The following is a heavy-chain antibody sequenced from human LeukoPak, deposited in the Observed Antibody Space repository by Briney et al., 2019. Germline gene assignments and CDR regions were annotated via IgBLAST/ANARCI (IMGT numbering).Heavy chain of an antibody. CDR1: GGSISSSSHY. D-gene: IGHD3-22*01. CDR3: ARLLYDSRGYYYFDS. J-gene: IGHJ4*02. CDR2: IYYSGST. V-gene: IGHV4-39*01. Sequence: PSETLSLTCTVSGGSISSSSHYWGWIRQPPGKGLEWIGSIYYSGSTYYNPSLKSRVTISVDTSKNQFSLKLSSVTAADTAVYYCARLLYDSRGYYYFDSWGQGTLVIVSS.